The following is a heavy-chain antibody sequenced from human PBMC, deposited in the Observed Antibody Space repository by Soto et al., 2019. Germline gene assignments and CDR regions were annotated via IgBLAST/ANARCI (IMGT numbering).Heavy chain of an antibody. J-gene: IGHJ6*02. D-gene: IGHD3-9*01. CDR1: GGSISSSNW. V-gene: IGHV4-4*02. CDR3: ARTKDILTGYYSSYYYGMDV. Sequence: PSETLSLTCAVSGGSISSSNWWSWVRQPPGKGLEWIGEIYHSGSTHYNPSLKSRVTISVDKSKNQFSLKLSSVTAADTAVYYCARTKDILTGYYSSYYYGMDVWGQGTTVTLAS. CDR2: IYHSGST.